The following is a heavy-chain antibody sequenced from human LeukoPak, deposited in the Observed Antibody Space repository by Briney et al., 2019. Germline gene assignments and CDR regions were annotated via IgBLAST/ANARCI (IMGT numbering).Heavy chain of an antibody. V-gene: IGHV3-20*04. CDR3: ARRQDNDFWSGYSSYYFDY. J-gene: IGHJ4*02. CDR1: GFTFSSYS. D-gene: IGHD3-3*01. CDR2: INWNGGST. Sequence: PGGSLRLSCAASGFTFSSYSMSWVRQAPGKGLEWVSCINWNGGSTGYADSVKGRFTISRDNAKNSLYLQMNSLRAEDTALYYCARRQDNDFWSGYSSYYFDYWGQGTLVTVSS.